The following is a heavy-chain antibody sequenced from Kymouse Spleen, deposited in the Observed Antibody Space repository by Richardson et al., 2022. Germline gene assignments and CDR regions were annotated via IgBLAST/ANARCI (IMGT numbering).Heavy chain of an antibody. V-gene: IGHV3-48*02. CDR3: ARSLLRYFDWLSFDY. Sequence: EVQLVESGGGLVQPGGSLRLSCAASGFTFSSYSMNWVRQAPGKGLEWVSYISSSSSTIYYADSVKGRFTISRDNAKNSLYLQMNSLRDEDTAVYYCARSLLRYFDWLSFDYWGQGTLVTVSS. CDR1: GFTFSSYS. J-gene: IGHJ4*02. D-gene: IGHD3-9*01. CDR2: ISSSSSTI.